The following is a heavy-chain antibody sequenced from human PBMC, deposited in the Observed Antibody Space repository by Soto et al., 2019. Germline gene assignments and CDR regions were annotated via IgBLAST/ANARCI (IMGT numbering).Heavy chain of an antibody. V-gene: IGHV3-11*01. CDR3: ASPPRYFDY. CDR2: ISSSGSTI. Sequence: PGGSLRLSCAASGFTFSDFYMSWSPQAPGKGLEWVSYISSSGSTIYFADSVKGRFTMSRDNAKNSLYLQMNSLRAQDTAVYYCASPPRYFDYWGQGTLVPVSS. CDR1: GFTFSDFY. J-gene: IGHJ4*02.